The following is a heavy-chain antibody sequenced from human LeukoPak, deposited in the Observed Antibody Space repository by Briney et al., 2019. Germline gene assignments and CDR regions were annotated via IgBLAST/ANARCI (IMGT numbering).Heavy chain of an antibody. CDR3: AKDGYYYDSSGYYFDY. D-gene: IGHD3-22*01. CDR1: GFTFSSYG. CDR2: IRYDGSNK. J-gene: IGHJ4*02. Sequence: GGSLRLSCAASGFTFSSYGMSWVRQAPGKGLEWVSFIRYDGSNKYYADSVKGRFTISRDNSKNTLYLQMNSLRAEDTAVYYCAKDGYYYDSSGYYFDYWGQGTLVTVSS. V-gene: IGHV3-30*02.